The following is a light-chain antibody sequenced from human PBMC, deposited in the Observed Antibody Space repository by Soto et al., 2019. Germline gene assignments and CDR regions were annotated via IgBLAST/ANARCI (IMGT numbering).Light chain of an antibody. J-gene: IGLJ1*01. CDR3: GSWDSSLSEV. CDR1: SSNIGGNS. Sequence: QSVLTQPPSVSAAPGQKVTISCSGSSSNIGGNSVSWYQQLPGTAPKLLIYDDNKRPSGIPDRFSGSKSGTSATLGITGFQTGDEADYYCGSWDSSLSEVFGTGTKVTV. V-gene: IGLV1-51*01. CDR2: DDN.